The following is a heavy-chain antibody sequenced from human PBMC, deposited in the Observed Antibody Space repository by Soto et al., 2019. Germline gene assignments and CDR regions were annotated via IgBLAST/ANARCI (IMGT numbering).Heavy chain of an antibody. CDR3: ARGMTVAANWCDS. Sequence: EVQLVESGGGLVQPGGSLRLSCAASGFTFTRYWMNWVRQAPGKGPEWVANIKQDGGEKYYVDSVKGRFTISRDNADNSLILEMNSLRAGDTAVYYCARGMTVAANWCDSWGLGTLVTVSS. CDR1: GFTFTRYW. J-gene: IGHJ5*01. D-gene: IGHD6-19*01. CDR2: IKQDGGEK. V-gene: IGHV3-7*02.